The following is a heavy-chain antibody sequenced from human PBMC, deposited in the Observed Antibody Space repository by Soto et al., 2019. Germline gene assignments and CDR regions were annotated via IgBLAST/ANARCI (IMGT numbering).Heavy chain of an antibody. Sequence: PWGSLRLSCAASGFTFSSYAMHWVRQAPGKGLEWVAVISYDGSNKYYADSVKGRFTISRDNAKNSLYLQMNSLRAEDTAVYYCARGHGVRLYSSGWYLPDAFDIWGQGTMVTVSS. CDR1: GFTFSSYA. V-gene: IGHV3-30-3*01. CDR2: ISYDGSNK. J-gene: IGHJ3*02. CDR3: ARGHGVRLYSSGWYLPDAFDI. D-gene: IGHD6-19*01.